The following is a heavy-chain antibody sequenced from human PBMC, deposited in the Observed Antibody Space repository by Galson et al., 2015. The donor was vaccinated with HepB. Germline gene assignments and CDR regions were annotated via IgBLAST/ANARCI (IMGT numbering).Heavy chain of an antibody. CDR3: ARRYYYDSSGYYYSGRLSAFDI. Sequence: TLSLTCAVYGGSFSGYYWSWIRQPPGKGLEWIGETNHGGSTNYNPSLKSRVTMSVGTSKIQFSLKLSSVTAADTAVYFCARRYYYDSSGYYYSGRLSAFDIWGQGTMVTVAS. J-gene: IGHJ3*02. D-gene: IGHD3-22*01. CDR1: GGSFSGYY. CDR2: TNHGGST. V-gene: IGHV4-34*01.